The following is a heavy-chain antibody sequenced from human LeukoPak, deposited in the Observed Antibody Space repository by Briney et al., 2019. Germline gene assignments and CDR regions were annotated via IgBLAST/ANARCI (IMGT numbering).Heavy chain of an antibody. Sequence: GGSLRLSCAASRFTFSNYAMHWVRQAPGKGLEWVAFIQNDGNDKYYADSVKGRFTISRDNSKNTLDLQMNGLRAEDTAVYYCARAVTWIDPWGQGTLVTVSS. J-gene: IGHJ5*02. CDR1: RFTFSNYA. CDR2: IQNDGNDK. CDR3: ARAVTWIDP. V-gene: IGHV3-30*02.